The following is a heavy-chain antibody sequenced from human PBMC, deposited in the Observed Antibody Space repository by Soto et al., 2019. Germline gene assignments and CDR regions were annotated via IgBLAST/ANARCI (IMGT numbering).Heavy chain of an antibody. Sequence: PSETLSLTCTVSGGSISSSNYHWGWIRQPPGKGLEWIGSMNHSGSTYYNPSLKSRVTISVDTSKNQFSLKLSSVTAADTAVYYCARGPLRYLDYWGQGTLVTVSS. CDR1: GGSISSSNYH. CDR3: ARGPLRYLDY. J-gene: IGHJ4*02. V-gene: IGHV4-39*07. CDR2: MNHSGST. D-gene: IGHD3-9*01.